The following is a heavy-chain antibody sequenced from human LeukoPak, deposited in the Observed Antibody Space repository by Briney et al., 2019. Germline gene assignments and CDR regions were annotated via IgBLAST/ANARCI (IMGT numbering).Heavy chain of an antibody. V-gene: IGHV3-23*01. CDR1: GFSFNNYA. CDR2: INGSSGST. J-gene: IGHJ4*02. CDR3: AKGAYDYIEIAYFDY. D-gene: IGHD5-12*01. Sequence: GGSLRLSCVASGFSFNNYAMSWVRQAPGKGLEWVSLINGSSGSTFYADSVKGRFTISRDKAKNTLYLQMNSLRAEDTAVYYCAKGAYDYIEIAYFDYWGQGSLVTVSS.